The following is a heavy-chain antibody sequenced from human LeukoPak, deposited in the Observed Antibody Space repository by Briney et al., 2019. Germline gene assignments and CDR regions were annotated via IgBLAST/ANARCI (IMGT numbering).Heavy chain of an antibody. CDR3: ARFKVANWFDP. Sequence: SETLSLTCTVSGGSISSSSYYWGWIRQPPGKGLEWIGSIYYSGSTYYNPSLKSRVTISVDTSKNQFSLKLSSVTAADTAVYYCARFKVANWFDPWGQGTLVTVSS. CDR1: GGSISSSSYY. D-gene: IGHD2-15*01. V-gene: IGHV4-39*01. CDR2: IYYSGST. J-gene: IGHJ5*02.